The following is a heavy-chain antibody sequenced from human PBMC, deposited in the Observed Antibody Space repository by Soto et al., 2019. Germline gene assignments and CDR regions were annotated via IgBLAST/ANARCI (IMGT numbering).Heavy chain of an antibody. CDR1: GFTFSSYA. J-gene: IGHJ4*02. D-gene: IGHD6-6*01. V-gene: IGHV3-23*01. CDR2: ISGSGGST. CDR3: AKGKAARPSSYYVY. Sequence: PGGSLRLSCAASGFTFSSYAMSWVRQAPGKGLEWVSAISGSGGSTYYADSVKGRFTISRDNSKNTLYLQMNSLRAEDTAVYYCAKGKAARPSSYYVYWGQGTLVTVSS.